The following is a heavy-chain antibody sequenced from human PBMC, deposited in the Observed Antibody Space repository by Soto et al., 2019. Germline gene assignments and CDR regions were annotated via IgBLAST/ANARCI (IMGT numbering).Heavy chain of an antibody. CDR3: VRDQRGYYDSSGGFDY. CDR2: IWYDGSNK. J-gene: IGHJ4*02. Sequence: GGSLRLSCAVSGFTFSSYGMHLVRQAPGKGLEWVAVIWYDGSNKYYADSGKGRFTISRDNSKNTLYLQMNSLGVEDTAVYYCVRDQRGYYDSSGGFDYWGQGTLVTVSS. V-gene: IGHV3-33*01. CDR1: GFTFSSYG. D-gene: IGHD3-22*01.